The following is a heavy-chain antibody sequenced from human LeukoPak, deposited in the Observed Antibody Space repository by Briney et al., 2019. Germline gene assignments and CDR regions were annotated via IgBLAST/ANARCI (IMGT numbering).Heavy chain of an antibody. CDR1: GFTFSSYA. CDR2: INSSGGST. CDR3: ARDLRRSGNDAFDI. J-gene: IGHJ3*02. V-gene: IGHV3-23*01. D-gene: IGHD2-15*01. Sequence: GGSPRLSCAASGFTFSSYAMSWVRQAPGKGLEWVSGINSSGGSTYYADSVKGRFTISRDNSKNTLYLQMNSLRAEDTAVYYCARDLRRSGNDAFDIWGQGTMVTVSS.